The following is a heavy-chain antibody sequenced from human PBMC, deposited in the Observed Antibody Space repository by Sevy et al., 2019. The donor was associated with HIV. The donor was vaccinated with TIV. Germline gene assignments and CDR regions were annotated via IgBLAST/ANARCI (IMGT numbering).Heavy chain of an antibody. D-gene: IGHD5-12*01. Sequence: GGSLRLSCAASGFDFSIYSMSWVRQAPGKGLEWVSTLSFGCGKTNYADSVKGRFTIYRDNSKRSVYLQMNNMRVEDTAVYYCAREGYTKPHDYWGQGTLVTVSS. CDR2: LSFGCGKT. V-gene: IGHV3-23*01. CDR3: AREGYTKPHDY. J-gene: IGHJ4*02. CDR1: GFDFSIYS.